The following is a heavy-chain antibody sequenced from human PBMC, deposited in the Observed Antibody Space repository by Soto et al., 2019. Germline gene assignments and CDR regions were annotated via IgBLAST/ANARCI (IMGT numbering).Heavy chain of an antibody. Sequence: GALRLSCAASGFTFNTYCIHWVRQAPVTGLEWLALIWYDGSRASYADYVKGLFPTPRDNSNNTVFLQMNSLRVEDTAVYFCARDLLEEPADYDDTKADDLETWGQGTMVTVSS. V-gene: IGHV3-33*01. J-gene: IGHJ3*02. CDR3: ARDLLEEPADYDDTKADDLET. CDR2: IWYDGSRA. D-gene: IGHD3-22*01. CDR1: GFTFNTYC.